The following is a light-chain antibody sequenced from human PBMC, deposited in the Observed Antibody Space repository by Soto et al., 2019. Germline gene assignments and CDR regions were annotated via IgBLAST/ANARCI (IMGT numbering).Light chain of an antibody. V-gene: IGKV3-11*01. Sequence: EIVLTQSPATLSLSPGERATLSCRASQSVSSSLAWYQQKPGQAPRLLIYDASNWATGIPARFSGSGSGTDFTLTISRLEPEDFALYYCQQRSNWPRTFGQGTKVEIK. CDR3: QQRSNWPRT. J-gene: IGKJ1*01. CDR1: QSVSSS. CDR2: DAS.